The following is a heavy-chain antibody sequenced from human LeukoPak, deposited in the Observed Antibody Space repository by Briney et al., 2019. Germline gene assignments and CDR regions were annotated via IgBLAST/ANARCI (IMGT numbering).Heavy chain of an antibody. D-gene: IGHD6-6*01. V-gene: IGHV3-30*03. CDR1: GFTFSSYG. CDR3: ARVPKHGIAAPTNYYYYYMDV. CDR2: ISYDGSNK. Sequence: QPGRSLRLSCAASGFTFSSYGMHWVRQAPGKGLEWVAVISYDGSNKYYADSVKGRFTISRDNSKNTLYLQMNSLRAEDTAVYYCARVPKHGIAAPTNYYYYYMDVWGKGTTVTVSS. J-gene: IGHJ6*03.